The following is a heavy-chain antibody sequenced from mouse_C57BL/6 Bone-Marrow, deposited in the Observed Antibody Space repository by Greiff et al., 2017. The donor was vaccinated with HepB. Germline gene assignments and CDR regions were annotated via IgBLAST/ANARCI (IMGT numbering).Heavy chain of an antibody. CDR1: GFTFSSYA. CDR3: ARDLPYFDY. CDR2: ISDGGSYT. J-gene: IGHJ2*01. V-gene: IGHV5-4*01. Sequence: EVKVVESGGGLVKPGGSLKLSCAASGFTFSSYAMSWVRQTPEKRLEWVATISDGGSYTYYPDNVKGRFTISRDNAKNNLYLQMSHLKSEDTAMYYCARDLPYFDYWGQGTTLTVSS.